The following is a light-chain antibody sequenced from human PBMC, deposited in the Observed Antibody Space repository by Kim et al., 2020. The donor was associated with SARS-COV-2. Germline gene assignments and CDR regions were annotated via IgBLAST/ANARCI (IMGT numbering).Light chain of an antibody. CDR2: DVF. V-gene: IGLV2-11*01. CDR1: SRDIGGHHY. CDR3: SSYAGDNTFV. J-gene: IGLJ2*01. Sequence: QSALTQARSVSGSPGQSVNISCNGTSRDIGGHHYVSWYQQLPGKAPKLIIYDVFTRPSGVPERFSGSKSGNPASLTISGVQPADEAFFHCSSYAGDNTFVVGGGTQLTVL.